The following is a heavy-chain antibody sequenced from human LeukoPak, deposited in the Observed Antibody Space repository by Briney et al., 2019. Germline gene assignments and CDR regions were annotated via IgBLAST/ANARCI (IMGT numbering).Heavy chain of an antibody. Sequence: ASVTVSCKASGYTFTSYDINWVRQATGQGLEWMGWMNPNSGNTGYAQKFQGRVTMTRNTSISTAYMELSSLRSEDTAVYYCARGEEYYDFWSGSNWFDPWGQGTLVTVSS. CDR3: ARGEEYYDFWSGSNWFDP. CDR2: MNPNSGNT. V-gene: IGHV1-8*01. CDR1: GYTFTSYD. J-gene: IGHJ5*02. D-gene: IGHD3-3*01.